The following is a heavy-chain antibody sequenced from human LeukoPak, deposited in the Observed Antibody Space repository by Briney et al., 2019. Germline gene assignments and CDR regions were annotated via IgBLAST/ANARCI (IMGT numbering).Heavy chain of an antibody. J-gene: IGHJ4*02. V-gene: IGHV4-61*01. D-gene: IGHD1-26*01. CDR3: ARESGSHPFDY. CDR2: IYYSGST. Sequence: SETLSLTCTVSGGSISSGSYYWSWIRQPPGKGLEWIGYIYYSGSTNYNPSLKSRVTISVDTSKNQFSLKLSSVTAADTAVYYCARESGSHPFDYWGQGTLVTVSS. CDR1: GGSISSGSYY.